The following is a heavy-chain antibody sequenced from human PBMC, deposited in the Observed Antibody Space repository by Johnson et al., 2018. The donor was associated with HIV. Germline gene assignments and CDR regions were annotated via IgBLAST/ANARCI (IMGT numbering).Heavy chain of an antibody. J-gene: IGHJ3*02. CDR3: ASAGRNFWSGYDAFDI. CDR2: IYSGGST. V-gene: IGHV3-53*01. Sequence: VRLVESGGGLIQPGGSLRLSCAASGFTVSSNYMSWVRQAPGKGLEWVSVIYSGGSTYYADSVKGRFTISRDNSKNTLYLQMNSLRAEDTAVYYCASAGRNFWSGYDAFDIWGQGTMVTVSS. CDR1: GFTVSSNY. D-gene: IGHD3-3*01.